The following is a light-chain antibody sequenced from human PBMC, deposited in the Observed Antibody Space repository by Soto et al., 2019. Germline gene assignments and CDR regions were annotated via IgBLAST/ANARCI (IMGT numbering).Light chain of an antibody. J-gene: IGLJ2*01. CDR3: SSYTTSSSVV. CDR1: SNAIGYYNY. Sequence: QSALTQPASVSGSPGQSITISCTGPSNAIGYYNYVSWYQPHPAKAPNLMIYEVRNRPSGISNRFSGSKSGNTASLTISGLQAEDEADYYCSSYTTSSSVVFGGGTKLTVL. CDR2: EVR. V-gene: IGLV2-14*01.